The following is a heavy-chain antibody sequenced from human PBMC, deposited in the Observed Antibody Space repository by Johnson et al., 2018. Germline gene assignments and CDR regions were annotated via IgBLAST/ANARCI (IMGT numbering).Heavy chain of an antibody. CDR2: ISYDGSNK. Sequence: QVQLVQSGGGVVQPGRSLRLSCAASGFTFSSYAMHWVRQAPGKGLEWVAVISYDGSNKYYADSVKGRFTISRDDSKNSLYLKMNSLRAEDTSVYYCARSEGDYGDYVAAFDIWGQGTMVTVSS. CDR3: ARSEGDYGDYVAAFDI. J-gene: IGHJ3*02. CDR1: GFTFSSYA. V-gene: IGHV3-30-3*01. D-gene: IGHD4-17*01.